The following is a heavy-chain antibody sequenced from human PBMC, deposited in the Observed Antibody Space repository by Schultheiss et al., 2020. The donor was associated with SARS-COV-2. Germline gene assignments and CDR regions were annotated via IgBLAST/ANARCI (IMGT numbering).Heavy chain of an antibody. J-gene: IGHJ4*02. CDR1: GFTFSSYG. CDR2: ISSSSSYI. Sequence: GGSLRLSCAASGFTFSSYGMHWVRQAPGKGLEWVSSISSSSSYIYYADSVKGRFTISRDNAKNSLYLQMNSLRDEDTAVYYCARGPTSGSIAARQAHYFDYWGQGTLVTVSS. D-gene: IGHD6-6*01. V-gene: IGHV3-21*01. CDR3: ARGPTSGSIAARQAHYFDY.